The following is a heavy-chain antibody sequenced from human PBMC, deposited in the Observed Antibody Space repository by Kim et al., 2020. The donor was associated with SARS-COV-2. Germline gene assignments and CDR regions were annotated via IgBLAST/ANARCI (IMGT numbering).Heavy chain of an antibody. CDR2: ISAYNGNT. D-gene: IGHD2-2*01. CDR3: ARDRIIGYCSSTSCYGTYYYYGMDV. Sequence: ASVKVSCKASGYTFTSYGISWVRQAPGQGLEWMGWISAYNGNTNYAQKLQGRVTMTTDTSTSTAYMELRSLRSDDTAVYYCARDRIIGYCSSTSCYGTYYYYGMDVWGQGTTVTVSS. CDR1: GYTFTSYG. J-gene: IGHJ6*02. V-gene: IGHV1-18*01.